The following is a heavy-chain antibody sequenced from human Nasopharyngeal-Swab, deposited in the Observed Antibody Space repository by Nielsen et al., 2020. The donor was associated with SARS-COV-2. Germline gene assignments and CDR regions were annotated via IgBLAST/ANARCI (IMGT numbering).Heavy chain of an antibody. D-gene: IGHD5-12*01. V-gene: IGHV3-23*01. CDR3: AKDRDSGDDSDDYYHYYGMDV. J-gene: IGHJ6*02. CDR2: ISGDSDTT. Sequence: GESLKISCAASGFTFRSYAISWVRQAPGKGLEWVSVISGDSDTTYYADSVRGRFTISRDNSKNTLNLQMNNLRAEDTAIYYCAKDRDSGDDSDDYYHYYGMDVWGQGTTVTVSS. CDR1: GFTFRSYA.